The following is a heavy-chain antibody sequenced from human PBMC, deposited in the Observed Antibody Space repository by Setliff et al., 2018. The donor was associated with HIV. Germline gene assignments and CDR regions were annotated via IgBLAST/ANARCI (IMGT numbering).Heavy chain of an antibody. Sequence: SETLSPTCTVSGDSIRGAGFYWTWIRQLPGKGLEWIGSIYYSGSTYYNPSLKRRVTISLGTSRWQFSLTLNSVSAADTAIYFCAREAMYYYDTSGHQQCFDYWGQGTLVTVSS. D-gene: IGHD3-22*01. V-gene: IGHV4-31*03. CDR2: IYYSGST. J-gene: IGHJ4*02. CDR1: GDSIRGAGFY. CDR3: AREAMYYYDTSGHQQCFDY.